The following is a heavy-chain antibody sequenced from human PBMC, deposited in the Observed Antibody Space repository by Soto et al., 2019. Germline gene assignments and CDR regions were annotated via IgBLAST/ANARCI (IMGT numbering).Heavy chain of an antibody. CDR2: FIPIFGTA. V-gene: IGHV1-69*06. J-gene: IGHJ3*02. CDR3: ARTHYYDSSGYYYRALDI. CDR1: GGTFSSYA. Sequence: ASVKVSCKASGGTFSSYAISWVRQAPGQGLEWMGGFIPIFGTANYAQKFQGRVTITADKSTSTAYMELSSLRSEDTAVYYCARTHYYDSSGYYYRALDIWGQGTMVTVSS. D-gene: IGHD3-22*01.